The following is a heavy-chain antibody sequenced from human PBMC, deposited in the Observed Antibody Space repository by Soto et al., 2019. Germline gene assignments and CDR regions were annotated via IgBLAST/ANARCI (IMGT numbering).Heavy chain of an antibody. CDR3: ARDKVDY. V-gene: IGHV1-69*01. CDR2: IIPIFGTA. J-gene: IGHJ4*02. CDR1: GGTFSSYA. Sequence: QVQLVQSGAEVKKPGSSVQFSCKASGGTFSSYAISWVRQAPGQGLEWMGGIIPIFGTANYAQKFQGRVTSTADESTSTAYMERSRLGSEDTAVYYCARDKVDYLGQGTLVTVSS.